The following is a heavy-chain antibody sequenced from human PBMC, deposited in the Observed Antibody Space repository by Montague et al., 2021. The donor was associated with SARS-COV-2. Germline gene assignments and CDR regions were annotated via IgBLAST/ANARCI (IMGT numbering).Heavy chain of an antibody. Sequence: SGSTNXNPSLKSRVTISVATSKNQLSLRLSSVTAADTAVYYCARVSDFWIVYYTAVGAFDIWGQGTMGTVS. D-gene: IGHD3-3*01. CDR3: ARVSDFWIVYYTAVGAFDI. V-gene: IGHV4-59*01. J-gene: IGHJ3*02. CDR2: SGST.